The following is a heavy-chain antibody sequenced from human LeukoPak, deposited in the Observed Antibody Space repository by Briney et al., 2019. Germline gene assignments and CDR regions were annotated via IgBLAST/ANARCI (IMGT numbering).Heavy chain of an antibody. J-gene: IGHJ4*02. CDR1: GYTFTGYY. CDR2: INPNSGGT. CDR3: AACRGYLRREYYFDY. D-gene: IGHD3-10*01. Sequence: ASVKVSCKASGYTFTGYYMHWVRQAPGQGLEWMGWINPNSGGTNYAQKFQGRVTMTRDTSTSTAYMELSRLRSDDTAVYYCAACRGYLRREYYFDYWGQGTLVTVSS. V-gene: IGHV1-2*02.